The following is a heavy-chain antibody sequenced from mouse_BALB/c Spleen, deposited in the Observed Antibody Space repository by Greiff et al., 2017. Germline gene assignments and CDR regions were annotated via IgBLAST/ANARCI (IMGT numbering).Heavy chain of an antibody. CDR1: GFSLTSYG. CDR2: IWAGGST. V-gene: IGHV2-9*02. Sequence: QVQLKESGPGLVAPSQSLSITCTVSGFSLTSYGVHWVRQPPGKGLEWLGVIWAGGSTNYNSALMSRLSISKDNSKSQVFLKMNSLQTDDTAMYYCAREGGDYDDGDYFDYWGQGTTLTVSS. D-gene: IGHD2-4*01. CDR3: AREGGDYDDGDYFDY. J-gene: IGHJ2*01.